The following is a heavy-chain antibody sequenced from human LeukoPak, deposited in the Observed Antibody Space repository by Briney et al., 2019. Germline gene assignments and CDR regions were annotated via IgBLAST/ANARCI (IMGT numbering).Heavy chain of an antibody. CDR3: ARSKRYCTNGICYTNGGVDH. CDR2: ISGNGGNT. Sequence: GGSLRLSCAASGFTFSSYVMHWVRQAPGKGLEYVSAISGNGGNTYYPNSVKGRFTISRDNSKNTLYLQMSSLRAEDTAIYYCARSKRYCTNGICYTNGGVDHWGQGTLVSVCS. V-gene: IGHV3-64*01. J-gene: IGHJ4*02. D-gene: IGHD2-8*01. CDR1: GFTFSSYV.